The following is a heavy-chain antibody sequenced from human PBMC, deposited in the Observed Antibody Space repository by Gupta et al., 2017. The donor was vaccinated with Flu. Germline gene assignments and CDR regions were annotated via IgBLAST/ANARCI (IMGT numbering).Heavy chain of an antibody. D-gene: IGHD6-19*01. CDR2: SNTKSGGT. Sequence: MHWVRQAPGQGREWMGGSNTKSGGTKYDQKLDVRVTMTRDTSISTAYMEKSRRRSDEKAVDYCAINWALGYSSGLYYFDDWGQGTLVTVSS. V-gene: IGHV1-2*02. J-gene: IGHJ4*02. CDR3: AINWALGYSSGLYYFDD.